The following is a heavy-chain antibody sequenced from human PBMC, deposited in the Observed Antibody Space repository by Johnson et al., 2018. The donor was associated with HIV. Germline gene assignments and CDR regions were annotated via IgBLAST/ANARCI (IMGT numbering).Heavy chain of an antibody. D-gene: IGHD5-24*01. CDR2: ISSGGST. CDR1: GFTLIRYT. J-gene: IGHJ3*02. V-gene: IGHV3-66*01. Sequence: VQLVESGGGVVQPGRSLRLSCAASGFTLIRYTLHWVRQAPGKGLEWVSVISSGGSTSYPDSVKGRFTISRDNSKNTLYLQMNSLRAEDTAVYYCARACRDGYTCDAFDIWGQGTMVTVSS. CDR3: ARACRDGYTCDAFDI.